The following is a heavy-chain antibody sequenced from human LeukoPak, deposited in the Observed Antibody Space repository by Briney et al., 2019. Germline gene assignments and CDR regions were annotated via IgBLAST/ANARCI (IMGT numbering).Heavy chain of an antibody. Sequence: SETLSLTCTVSGGSISSYYWSWIRQPPGKGLEWIGYIYYSGSTNYNPSLKSRVTISVDTSKNQFSLKLSSVTAADTAVYYCARYPYNWNDPYYFDYWGQGTLDTVSS. D-gene: IGHD1-1*01. CDR1: GGSISSYY. CDR2: IYYSGST. CDR3: ARYPYNWNDPYYFDY. J-gene: IGHJ4*02. V-gene: IGHV4-59*01.